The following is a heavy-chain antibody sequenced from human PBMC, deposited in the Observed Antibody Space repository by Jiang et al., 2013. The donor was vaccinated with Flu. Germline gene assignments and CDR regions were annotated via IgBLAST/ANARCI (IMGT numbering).Heavy chain of an antibody. CDR1: GQCLYQHCY. CDR2: TYYRSIWFN. V-gene: IGHV6-1*01. CDR3: ARDSSEAEGYFDY. J-gene: IGHJ4*02. Sequence: QTLSLTCASIRGQCLYQHCYLELDQAVPSRGLEWLGRTYYRSIWFNDYADSVKSRMTINVDTSKNQFSLHLNSVTPDDTAVYYCARDSSEAEGYFDYWGQGTLVTVSS.